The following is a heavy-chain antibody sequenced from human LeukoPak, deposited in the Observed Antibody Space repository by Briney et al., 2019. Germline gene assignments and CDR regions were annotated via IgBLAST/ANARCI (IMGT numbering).Heavy chain of an antibody. CDR1: GGSISSSSYY. D-gene: IGHD3-22*01. J-gene: IGHJ4*02. CDR2: IYYSGST. CDR3: ASEIVGTIDY. V-gene: IGHV4-39*07. Sequence: SETLSLTCTVSGGSISSSSYYWGWIRQPPGKGLEWIGSIYYSGSTYYNPSLKSRVTISVDTSKNQFSLKLSSVTAADTAVYFCASEIVGTIDYWGQGILVTVSS.